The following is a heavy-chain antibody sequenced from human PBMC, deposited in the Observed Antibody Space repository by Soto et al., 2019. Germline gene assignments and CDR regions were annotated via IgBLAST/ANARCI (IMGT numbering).Heavy chain of an antibody. CDR2: INPSGGST. Sequence: ASVKVSCKASGYTFTSYYMHWVRQAPGQGLEWMGIINPSGGSTSYAQKFQGRVTMTRDTSTSTVYMELSSLRSEDTAVYYCARQDYYDSSGYYYGDYYFDYWGQGTLVTVSS. CDR3: ARQDYYDSSGYYYGDYYFDY. V-gene: IGHV1-46*01. CDR1: GYTFTSYY. D-gene: IGHD3-22*01. J-gene: IGHJ4*02.